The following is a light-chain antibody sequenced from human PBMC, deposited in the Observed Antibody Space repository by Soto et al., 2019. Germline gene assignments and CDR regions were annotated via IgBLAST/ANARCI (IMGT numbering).Light chain of an antibody. Sequence: DIQVTQSPSSLSASVGDRVTITCRASQTIAKSLSWYQQKPGKAPKLLIYASSTLQSGVPSRFSGWGFGTVFPLSISGLPGEGLATYCCLHTASAPATFGQGTRVEIK. CDR3: LHTASAPAT. J-gene: IGKJ1*01. V-gene: IGKV1-39*01. CDR1: QTIAKS. CDR2: ASS.